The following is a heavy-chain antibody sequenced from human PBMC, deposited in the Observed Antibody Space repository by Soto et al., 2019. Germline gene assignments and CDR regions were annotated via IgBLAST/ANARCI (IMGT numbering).Heavy chain of an antibody. D-gene: IGHD2-15*01. CDR3: ARELVDCSGGSCYPPYYYYYMDV. J-gene: IGHJ6*03. Sequence: QVQLVQSGAEVKKPGSSVKVSCKASGGTFSSYTISWVRQAPGQGLEWMGRIIPILGIANYAQKFQGRVTITADKSTSTAYMELSSLRSEDTAVYYCARELVDCSGGSCYPPYYYYYMDVWGKGTTVTVSS. CDR2: IIPILGIA. V-gene: IGHV1-69*08. CDR1: GGTFSSYT.